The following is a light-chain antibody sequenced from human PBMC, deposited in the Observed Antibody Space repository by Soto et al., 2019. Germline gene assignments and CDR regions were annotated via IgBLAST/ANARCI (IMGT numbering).Light chain of an antibody. CDR2: EVS. CDR3: SSYTNTGAYVA. J-gene: IGLJ2*01. Sequence: QSVLTQPASVSGSPGQSITISCTGTSSDVGGYKYVSWYQHHPGKAPKLMIYEVSNRPSGVSNRFSGSKSGNTASLTISGLQAEDEADYYCSSYTNTGAYVAFGGGTKVTVL. CDR1: SSDVGGYKY. V-gene: IGLV2-14*01.